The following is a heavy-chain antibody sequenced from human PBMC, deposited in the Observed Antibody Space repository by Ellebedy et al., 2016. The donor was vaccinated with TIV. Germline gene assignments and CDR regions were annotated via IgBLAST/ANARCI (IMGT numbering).Heavy chain of an antibody. V-gene: IGHV3-13*04. J-gene: IGHJ3*02. Sequence: GESLKISCAASGFTFSTYDMHWVRQGTGEGLEWVSDTYYPGSVKGRFTISRQSVKNSLYLQMNILRAGDTAVYYCARELDGFDIWGQGTMLTVSS. CDR3: ARELDGFDI. CDR1: GFTFSTYD. CDR2: T.